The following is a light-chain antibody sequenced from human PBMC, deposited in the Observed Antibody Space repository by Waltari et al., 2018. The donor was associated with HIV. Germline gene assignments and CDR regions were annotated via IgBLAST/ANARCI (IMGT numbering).Light chain of an antibody. V-gene: IGLV3-1*01. J-gene: IGLJ2*01. CDR3: QAWDTDKAL. CDR2: QDD. CDR1: GLGEKY. Sequence: SYDLTQSPSVSVSPGQTASITCSGDGLGEKYAFWYQQKSGHSPVLVIYQDDKRPSGIPDRFSGSNSANIATLTISGAQTVDEAAYYCQAWDTDKALFGGGTTLTVL.